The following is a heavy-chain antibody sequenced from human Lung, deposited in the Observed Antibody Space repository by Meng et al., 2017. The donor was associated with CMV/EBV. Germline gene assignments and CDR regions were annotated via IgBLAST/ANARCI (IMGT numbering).Heavy chain of an antibody. CDR3: ARAGLGYCSVTSCYNEY. J-gene: IGHJ4*02. Sequence: SCAASGFTFSTSWMTWVRQAPGKGLEWVANIREDGSSKYYADPVKGRFTISRDNAKNSLFLQMSSLRAEDTAMYYCARAGLGYCSVTSCYNEYWXQGKXVTVSS. D-gene: IGHD2-2*02. CDR1: GFTFSTSW. CDR2: IREDGSSK. V-gene: IGHV3-7*01.